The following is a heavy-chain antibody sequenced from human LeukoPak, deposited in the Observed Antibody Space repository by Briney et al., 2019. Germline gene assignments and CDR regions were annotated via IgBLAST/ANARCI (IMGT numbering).Heavy chain of an antibody. CDR3: ARAGYYGSGSYIDY. V-gene: IGHV3-53*01. D-gene: IGHD3-10*01. CDR2: ISDSGVTT. J-gene: IGHJ4*02. Sequence: GGSLRLSCAASGFTVSSNYMSWVRQAPGKGLEWVSVISDSGVTTYYADSVKGRFTISRDNSKNTLYLQVNSLRAEDTAVYYCARAGYYGSGSYIDYWGQGTLVTVSS. CDR1: GFTVSSNY.